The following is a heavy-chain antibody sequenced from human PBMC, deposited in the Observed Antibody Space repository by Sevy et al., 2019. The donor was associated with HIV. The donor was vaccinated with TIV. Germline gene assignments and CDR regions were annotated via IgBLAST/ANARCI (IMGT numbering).Heavy chain of an antibody. Sequence: GGSLRLSCAASGFTFSSYAMSWVRQAPGKGLEWVSAISGSGGSTYYANSVKGRFTISRDNSKNTLYLQMNSLRAENTAVYYCAKDYYCSGGSCYSRISAQSYFDYWGQGTLVTVSS. CDR2: ISGSGGST. J-gene: IGHJ4*02. CDR3: AKDYYCSGGSCYSRISAQSYFDY. V-gene: IGHV3-23*01. D-gene: IGHD2-15*01. CDR1: GFTFSSYA.